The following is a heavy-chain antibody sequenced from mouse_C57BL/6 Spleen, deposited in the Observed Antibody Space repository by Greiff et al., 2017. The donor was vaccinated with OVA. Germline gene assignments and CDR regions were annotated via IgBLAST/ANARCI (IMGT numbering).Heavy chain of an antibody. CDR1: GYSITSGYY. D-gene: IGHD4-1*01. CDR2: ISYDGSN. V-gene: IGHV3-6*01. CDR3: ARNWPYAMDD. Sequence: EVQLQQSGPGLVKPSQSLSLTCSVTGYSITSGYYWNWIRQFPGNQLEWMGYISYDGSNNYNPSLKNRISITRDTTQNQFFLKLNSADTEDTATYYCARNWPYAMDDWGQGTSVTVSS. J-gene: IGHJ4*01.